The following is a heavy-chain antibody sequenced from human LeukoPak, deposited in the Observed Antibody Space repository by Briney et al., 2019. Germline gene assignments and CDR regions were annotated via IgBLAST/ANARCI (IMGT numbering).Heavy chain of an antibody. J-gene: IGHJ4*02. D-gene: IGHD3-10*01. CDR1: GFTFGDYA. V-gene: IGHV3-49*03. CDR3: TRAVGDWRGLIRGY. CDR2: IRSKAYGGTT. Sequence: PGGSLRLSCTASGFTFGDYAMSWFHQAPGKGLEWVGFIRSKAYGGTTEYAASVKGRFTISRDDSTSIAYLQMNSLKTEDTAVYYCTRAVGDWRGLIRGYWGRGTLVTVTS.